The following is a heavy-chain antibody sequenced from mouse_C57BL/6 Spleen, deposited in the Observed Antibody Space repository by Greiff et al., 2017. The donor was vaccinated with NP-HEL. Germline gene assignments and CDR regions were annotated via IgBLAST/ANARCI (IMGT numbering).Heavy chain of an antibody. CDR1: GYTFTDYE. Sequence: QVQLKESGAELVRPGASVTLSCKASGYTFTDYEMHWVKQTPVHGLEWIGAIDPETGGTAYNQKFKGKAILTADKSSSTAYMELRSLTSEDSAVYYCTRRVGRDYFDYWGQGTTLTVSS. CDR3: TRRVGRDYFDY. D-gene: IGHD4-1*01. CDR2: IDPETGGT. J-gene: IGHJ2*01. V-gene: IGHV1-15*01.